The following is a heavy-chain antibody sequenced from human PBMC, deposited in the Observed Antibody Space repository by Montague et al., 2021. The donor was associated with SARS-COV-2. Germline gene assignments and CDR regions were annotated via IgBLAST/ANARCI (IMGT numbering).Heavy chain of an antibody. V-gene: IGHV3-48*03. CDR1: GFTFSNYE. Sequence: SLRLSFAGPGFTFSNYEMNWVRQAPGKGLEWISDISSSGSTTYYIDSVKGRFTISRDNAKNSLYLQMNSLRAEDTAVYYCAREGFTGKYVEYWGQGTLVTVSS. CDR2: ISSSGSTT. D-gene: IGHD2-8*02. CDR3: AREGFTGKYVEY. J-gene: IGHJ4*02.